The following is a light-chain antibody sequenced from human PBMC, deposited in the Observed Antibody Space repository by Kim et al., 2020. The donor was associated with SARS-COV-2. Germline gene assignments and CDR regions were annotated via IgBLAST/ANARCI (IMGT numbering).Light chain of an antibody. CDR3: NSRDSSGNPVV. CDR2: GKN. J-gene: IGLJ2*01. V-gene: IGLV3-19*01. CDR1: SRRSYY. Sequence: ALGQTVRIKCQGDSRRSYYASWYQQKPGQGPVLVIYGKNHRPSGIPARFAGSSSGNTASLTITGAQAEDEADYYCNSRDSSGNPVVFGGGTKLTVL.